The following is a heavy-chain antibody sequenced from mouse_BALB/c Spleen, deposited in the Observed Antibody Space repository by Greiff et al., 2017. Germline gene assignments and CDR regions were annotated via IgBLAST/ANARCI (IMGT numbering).Heavy chain of an antibody. J-gene: IGHJ3*01. CDR3: ARHPIAADTFRFGY. CDR2: ISSGGGST. CDR1: GFAFSSYD. V-gene: IGHV5-12-1*01. Sequence: EVKLVESGGGLVKPGGSLKLSCAASGFAFSSYDMSWVRQTPEKRLEWVAYISSGGGSTYYPDTVKGRFTISRDNAKNTLYLQMSSLKSEDTAMYYCARHPIAADTFRFGYWGQGALGTGPA.